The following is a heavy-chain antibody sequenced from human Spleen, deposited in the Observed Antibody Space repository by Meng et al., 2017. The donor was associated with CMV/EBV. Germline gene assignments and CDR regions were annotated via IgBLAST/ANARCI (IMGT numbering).Heavy chain of an antibody. V-gene: IGHV3-23*01. Sequence: GGSLRLSCVDSEVSFRGYDMNWVRQAPGKRLEWVAVISGPGDSTYYADSVKGRFTISRDNSKNTLYLQMNSLRVEDTGIYYCAQNTIVVIPLARSYGMDVWGQGTTVTVSS. CDR1: EVSFRGYD. CDR2: ISGPGDST. J-gene: IGHJ6*02. CDR3: AQNTIVVIPLARSYGMDV. D-gene: IGHD2-15*01.